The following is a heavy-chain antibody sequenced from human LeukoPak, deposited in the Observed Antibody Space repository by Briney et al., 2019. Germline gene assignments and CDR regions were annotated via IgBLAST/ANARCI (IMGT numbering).Heavy chain of an antibody. CDR2: ISYDGSNK. V-gene: IGHV3-30*04. CDR3: ARVRNYYDSSGSYFDY. Sequence: PGGSLRLSCAASGFTFSSYAMHWVRQAPGKVLEWVAVISYDGSNKYYADSVKGRFTISRDNSKNTLYLQMNSLRAEDTAVYYCARVRNYYDSSGSYFDYWGQGTLVTVSS. D-gene: IGHD3-22*01. J-gene: IGHJ4*02. CDR1: GFTFSSYA.